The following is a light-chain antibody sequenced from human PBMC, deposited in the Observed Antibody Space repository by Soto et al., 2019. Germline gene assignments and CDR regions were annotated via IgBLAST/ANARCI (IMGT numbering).Light chain of an antibody. CDR3: QVWDSSSDERV. CDR1: NIGGKS. Sequence: SYELTQPPSVSMAPGKTASITCGGNNIGGKSVHWYQQKPGQAPMLVMYYNSDRPSGIPERFSGSNSGNTATLTISRVEAGDEADYYCQVWDSSSDERVFGGGTKLTVL. J-gene: IGLJ3*02. CDR2: YNS. V-gene: IGLV3-21*04.